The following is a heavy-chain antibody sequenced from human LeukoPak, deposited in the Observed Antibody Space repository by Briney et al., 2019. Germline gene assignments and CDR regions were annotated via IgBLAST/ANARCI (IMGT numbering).Heavy chain of an antibody. V-gene: IGHV1-18*01. D-gene: IGHD5-24*01. CDR2: ISGYNGNT. CDR1: GYTFTNYG. J-gene: IGHJ3*02. CDR3: ARGLQENLAWLQAFSAFDI. Sequence: ASVKVSCKASGYTFTNYGISWVRQAPGQGLEWMGWISGYNGNTNYAQKFQGRVTMTTDTSTRTSYMELRSLRSDDTAVYYCARGLQENLAWLQAFSAFDIWGQGTMVTISS.